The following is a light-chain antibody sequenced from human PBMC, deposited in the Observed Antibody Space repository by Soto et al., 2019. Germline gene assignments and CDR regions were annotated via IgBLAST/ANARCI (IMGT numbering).Light chain of an antibody. CDR3: AAWDDSLNGVL. J-gene: IGLJ2*01. CDR1: SSNIGTNT. V-gene: IGLV1-44*01. CDR2: NNN. Sequence: QSVLTQPPSASGTPGQRVTISCSGSSSNIGTNTVDWYQQLPGTAPKLLICNNNQRPSGVPDRFSGSKSGTSVSLAISGLQSEDEADYYCAAWDDSLNGVLFGGGTKLTVL.